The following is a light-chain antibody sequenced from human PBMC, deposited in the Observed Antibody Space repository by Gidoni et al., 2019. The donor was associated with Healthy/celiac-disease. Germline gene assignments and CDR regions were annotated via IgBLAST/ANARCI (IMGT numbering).Light chain of an antibody. J-gene: IGKJ2*01. Sequence: DIQMTKSPYSLSASVGDRVTITCRASQSISSYLNWYQQKPGKAPKLLIYAASSLQSGVPSRFRGSRSGTDFTLTISSLQPEDFATYYCQQSYSTPPYTFGQGTKLEIK. V-gene: IGKV1-39*01. CDR1: QSISSY. CDR3: QQSYSTPPYT. CDR2: AAS.